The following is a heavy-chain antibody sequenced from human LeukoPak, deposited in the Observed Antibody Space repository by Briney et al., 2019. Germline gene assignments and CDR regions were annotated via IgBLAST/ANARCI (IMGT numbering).Heavy chain of an antibody. V-gene: IGHV4-59*08. Sequence: PSETLSLTCTVSGGSIGTYYWSWVRQSPGTGLEWIGYIYVTGTRYNPYLQSRVTISVDRSRNWFLLKMTSVTAADTAVYYCARHIGGGIEDMDVWGRGTKVTVSS. CDR1: GGSIGTYY. D-gene: IGHD3-16*02. J-gene: IGHJ6*03. CDR3: ARHIGGGIEDMDV. CDR2: IYVTGT.